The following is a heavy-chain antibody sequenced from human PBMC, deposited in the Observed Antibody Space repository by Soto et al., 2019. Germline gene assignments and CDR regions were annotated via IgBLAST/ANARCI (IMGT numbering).Heavy chain of an antibody. CDR2: ISSSSSYI. D-gene: IGHD4-17*01. V-gene: IGHV3-21*01. J-gene: IGHJ5*02. Sequence: GGSLRLSCAASGFTFSSYTMNWVRQAPGKGLEWVSSISSSSSYIYYADSVKGRFTISRDNAKNTLYLQMNSLRAEDTAVYYCAGGGTVNCSVWFDPWGQGTLVTVSS. CDR3: AGGGTVNCSVWFDP. CDR1: GFTFSSYT.